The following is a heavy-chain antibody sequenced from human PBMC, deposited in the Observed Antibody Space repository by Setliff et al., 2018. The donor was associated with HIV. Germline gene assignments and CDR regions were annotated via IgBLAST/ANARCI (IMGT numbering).Heavy chain of an antibody. V-gene: IGHV4-61*09. CDR3: ARAPPGIQNDAFDV. CDR1: GGSISSGSYY. CDR2: IYTNGYT. J-gene: IGHJ3*01. Sequence: SETLSLTCSVSGGSISSGSYYWTWIRQPAGKGPEWIGHIYTNGYTNYNPSLKSRVTISVDTSKNQFSLRLTSVTAADTAVYYCARAPPGIQNDAFDVRGQGTMVTVS.